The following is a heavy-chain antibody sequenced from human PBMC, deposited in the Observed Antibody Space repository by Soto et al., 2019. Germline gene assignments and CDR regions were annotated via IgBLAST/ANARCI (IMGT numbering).Heavy chain of an antibody. V-gene: IGHV3-33*06. D-gene: IGHD4-17*01. Sequence: QVQLVESGGGVVQPGRSLRLSCAASGFTFSSYGMHWVRQAPGKGLEWVAVIWYNGSDKKYADSVKGRFTISRDNSEKTLYLQMNSLRAEDTAVYYCAKDYGDCTGLYYYGMDVWGQGTTVTVSS. J-gene: IGHJ6*02. CDR1: GFTFSSYG. CDR2: IWYNGSDK. CDR3: AKDYGDCTGLYYYGMDV.